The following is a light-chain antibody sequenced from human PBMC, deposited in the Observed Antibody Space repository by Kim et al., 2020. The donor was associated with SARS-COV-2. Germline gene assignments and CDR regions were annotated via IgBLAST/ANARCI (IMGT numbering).Light chain of an antibody. CDR1: SSDVASYNY. CDR2: DVS. CDR3: SSYTTSTTLI. Sequence: GHSITISCTGTSSDVASYNYVSWYQQHPGKAPKLMIYDVSNRPSGVSNRFSGSKSGKTASLTISGLHPEDEADYYCSSYTTSTTLIFGGGTQLTVL. V-gene: IGLV2-14*03. J-gene: IGLJ2*01.